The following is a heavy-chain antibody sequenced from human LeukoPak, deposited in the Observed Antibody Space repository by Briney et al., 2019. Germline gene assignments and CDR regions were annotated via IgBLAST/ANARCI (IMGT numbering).Heavy chain of an antibody. Sequence: GGSLRLSCAASGFTVSNNDMSWVRQAPGKGLEWVSVIYIGGNTYYADSVKGRFTISRDNSKNTLYLQMNNLRAEDTAVYYCARSESGSYSENWGQGALVTVSS. CDR3: ARSESGSYSEN. V-gene: IGHV3-66*01. J-gene: IGHJ4*02. CDR1: GFTVSNND. D-gene: IGHD1-26*01. CDR2: IYIGGNT.